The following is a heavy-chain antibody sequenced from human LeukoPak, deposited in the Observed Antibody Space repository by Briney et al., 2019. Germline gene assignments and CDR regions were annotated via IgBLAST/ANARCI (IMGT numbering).Heavy chain of an antibody. CDR2: INSDGNNT. Sequence: GGSLRLYCATSGFTFSSYWMHWVRKAPGKGLVWVSRINSDGNNTNYADSVKVRFTISRDSAKTSLYLQMNSLRAEETAVHYCARVGSLVRGPADNGFDPWGQGTLVTVCS. D-gene: IGHD3-10*01. CDR3: ARVGSLVRGPADNGFDP. CDR1: GFTFSSYW. V-gene: IGHV3-74*01. J-gene: IGHJ5*02.